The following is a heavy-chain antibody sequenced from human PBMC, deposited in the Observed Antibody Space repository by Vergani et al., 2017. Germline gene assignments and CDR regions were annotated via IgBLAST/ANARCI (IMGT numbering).Heavy chain of an antibody. Sequence: QVQLQESGPGLVKPSQTLSLTCTVSGGSISSGSYYWSWIRQPAGKGLEWIGRIYTSGSTNYNPSLKSRVTISVDTSKNQFSLKLSSVTAADTAVYYCARVLRFLEGEGWFDPWGQGTLVTVSS. CDR1: GGSISSGSYY. J-gene: IGHJ5*02. CDR2: IYTSGST. V-gene: IGHV4-61*02. D-gene: IGHD3-3*01. CDR3: ARVLRFLEGEGWFDP.